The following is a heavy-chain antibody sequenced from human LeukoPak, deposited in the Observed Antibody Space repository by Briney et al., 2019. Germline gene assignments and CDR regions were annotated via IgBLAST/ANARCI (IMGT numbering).Heavy chain of an antibody. CDR1: GFTFSSYW. J-gene: IGHJ4*02. CDR3: TTGHPGNFDY. V-gene: IGHV3-74*01. CDR2: ISDDGSKT. Sequence: GGSLRLSCAASGFTFSSYWMHWVRQVPGTGLLWVARISDDGSKTRFADSVKGRFTISRDNAKNTLYLQMNSLRVEDTGVYYCTTGHPGNFDYWGQGTLVTVSS.